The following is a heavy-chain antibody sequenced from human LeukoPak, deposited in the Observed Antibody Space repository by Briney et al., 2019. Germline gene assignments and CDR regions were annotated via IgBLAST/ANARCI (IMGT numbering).Heavy chain of an antibody. CDR2: VSSSGSGGSI. CDR3: AKEKTGWSGVIDS. J-gene: IGHJ4*02. D-gene: IGHD6-19*01. V-gene: IGHV3-23*01. Sequence: PGGSLRLSCEASGLTFSSHAMNWVRQALGKGLEWVSGVSSSGSGGSIHYADSVMGRFTISRDNSKNTLHLQMNSLRAEDTGIYYCAKEKTGWSGVIDSWGQGTQVTVSS. CDR1: GLTFSSHA.